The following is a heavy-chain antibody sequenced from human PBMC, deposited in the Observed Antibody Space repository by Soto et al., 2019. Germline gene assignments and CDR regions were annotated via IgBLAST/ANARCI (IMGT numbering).Heavy chain of an antibody. V-gene: IGHV3-23*01. J-gene: IGHJ6*02. CDR2: INHNSGYA. CDR3: TKDQSRNLNHGDYYYYGMDL. D-gene: IGHD3-3*01. CDR1: GFPFDLYL. Sequence: SLRLSCSASGFPFDLYLMHWVRQVPGKELEWVSIINHNSGYAYYTDSVKGRFTISRDNSKNTLYLQMNSLRAEDTAVYYCTKDQSRNLNHGDYYYYGMDLWGPGTPVTVSS.